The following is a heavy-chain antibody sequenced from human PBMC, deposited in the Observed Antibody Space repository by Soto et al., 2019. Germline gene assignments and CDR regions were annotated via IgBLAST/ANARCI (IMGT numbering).Heavy chain of an antibody. CDR3: ANPIPKTGTTFGF. D-gene: IGHD1-1*01. CDR1: GFTFSNFA. J-gene: IGHJ4*02. Sequence: QLLESGGGFVQPGGSLRLSCVASGFTFSNFAMAWFRQAPGEGLEWVSAISGSGDDTFYADSMKGRFTISRDNSKDTLYLKINSLRAEDTAVYYCANPIPKTGTTFGFWGQGTLVTVSS. CDR2: ISGSGDDT. V-gene: IGHV3-23*01.